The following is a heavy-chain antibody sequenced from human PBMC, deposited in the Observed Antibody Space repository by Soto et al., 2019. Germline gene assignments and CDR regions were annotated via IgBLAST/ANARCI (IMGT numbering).Heavy chain of an antibody. J-gene: IGHJ6*02. CDR3: ARGAAREHYYNYYGMDV. D-gene: IGHD6-6*01. CDR1: GGSVISGDYY. V-gene: IGHV4-30-4*01. CDR2: MYYSGST. Sequence: QVQLQESGPGLVKPSQTLSLTCTVSGGSVISGDYYWSWIRLPPGKGLEWIGCMYYSGSTSYSPSLKSRVTLSVDRSKNQFSLKVNSVTAADTAVYYCARGAAREHYYNYYGMDVWGQGTTVTVSS.